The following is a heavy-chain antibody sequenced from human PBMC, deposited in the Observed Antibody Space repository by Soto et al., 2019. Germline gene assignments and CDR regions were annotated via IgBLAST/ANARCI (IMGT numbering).Heavy chain of an antibody. CDR2: VYYTGST. V-gene: IGHV4-59*01. Sequence: SETLSLTCSVSGGSISGSYWSWIRQSPGKGLEWLGYVYYTGSTNYSPSLRSRVSISVDTSKNQFSLRLSSVTAADTAVYFCARSVAVPGAHIDYWGQGTQVTVSS. J-gene: IGHJ4*02. CDR3: ARSVAVPGAHIDY. D-gene: IGHD6-19*01. CDR1: GGSISGSY.